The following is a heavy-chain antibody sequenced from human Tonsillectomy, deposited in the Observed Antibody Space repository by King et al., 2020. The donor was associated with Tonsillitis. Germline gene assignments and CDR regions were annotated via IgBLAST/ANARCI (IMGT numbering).Heavy chain of an antibody. J-gene: IGHJ4*02. CDR1: GFIFSSYA. CDR3: AKAAGAYTYGHFDY. CDR2: ISGSGGST. V-gene: IGHV3-23*04. D-gene: IGHD5-18*01. Sequence: VQLVESGGGLVQPGGSLRLHCAASGFIFSSYAMSWVRQAPGKGLEWVSGISGSGGSTYYADSMKGRFTISRDNSKKTLYLQMNSLRAEDTAVYYCAKAAGAYTYGHFDYWGQGTLVTVSS.